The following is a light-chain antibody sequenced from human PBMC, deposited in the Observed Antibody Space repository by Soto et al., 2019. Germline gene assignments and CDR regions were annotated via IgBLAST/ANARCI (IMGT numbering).Light chain of an antibody. CDR2: SNN. Sequence: QSVLTQPTSASGTAGQRVTISCSGSNSNIESNTVNWYQQLPGTAPKLLIYSNNQRPSGVPDRFSGSKSGTSASLAISGLQSDDEADYYCAAWDDSLNGHVVFGGGTKVTVL. CDR3: AAWDDSLNGHVV. J-gene: IGLJ2*01. CDR1: NSNIESNT. V-gene: IGLV1-44*01.